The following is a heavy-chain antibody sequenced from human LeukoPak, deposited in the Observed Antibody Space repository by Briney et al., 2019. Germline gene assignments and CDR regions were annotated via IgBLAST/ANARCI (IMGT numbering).Heavy chain of an antibody. Sequence: ASVKVSCKASGYTFTSNYIHRVRQAPGQGLEWMGMIYPRDGSTSYAQKFQGRVTVTRDTSTSTVHMELSGLRSEDTAVYYCARDQEGFDYWGQGTLVTVSS. CDR3: ARDQEGFDY. V-gene: IGHV1-46*01. J-gene: IGHJ4*02. CDR2: IYPRDGST. CDR1: GYTFTSNY.